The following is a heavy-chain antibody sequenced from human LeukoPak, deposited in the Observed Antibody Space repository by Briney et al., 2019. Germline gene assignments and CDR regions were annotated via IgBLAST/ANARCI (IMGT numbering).Heavy chain of an antibody. Sequence: GGSLRLSCAASGFTVGSSYMSWVRKAPGKGLEWVPVIFIDGGTYYADSVKGRFTISRDISKNTLYLQMNSLRAEDTAVYYCARDEVGRGSYPEWGQGTLVTVSS. CDR1: GFTVGSSY. CDR3: ARDEVGRGSYPE. V-gene: IGHV3-66*01. D-gene: IGHD1-26*01. CDR2: IFIDGGT. J-gene: IGHJ4*02.